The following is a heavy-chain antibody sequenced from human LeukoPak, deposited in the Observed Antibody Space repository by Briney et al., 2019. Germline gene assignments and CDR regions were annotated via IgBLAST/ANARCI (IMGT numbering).Heavy chain of an antibody. Sequence: SETLSLTCTVSGGSISSYYWSWVRQPAGKGLEWIGRIYASGNTNYNPSLKGRVTMTVDTSKNQFSLELSSVTAADTAVYYCASTPLYDSSGYKDYWGQGTLVTVSS. V-gene: IGHV4-4*07. J-gene: IGHJ4*02. CDR2: IYASGNT. D-gene: IGHD3-22*01. CDR1: GGSISSYY. CDR3: ASTPLYDSSGYKDY.